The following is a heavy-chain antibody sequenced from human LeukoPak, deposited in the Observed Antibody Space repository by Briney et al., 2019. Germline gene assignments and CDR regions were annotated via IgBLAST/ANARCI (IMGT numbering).Heavy chain of an antibody. J-gene: IGHJ5*02. Sequence: SETLSLTCTVSGGSISSYYWSWIRQPPGKGLEWIGYIYYSGSTNYNPSLKSRVTISVGTSKNQFSLKLSSVTAADTAVYYCARGAGYYDFWSGYYSPNWFDPWGQGTLVTVSS. CDR3: ARGAGYYDFWSGYYSPNWFDP. V-gene: IGHV4-59*12. D-gene: IGHD3-3*01. CDR2: IYYSGST. CDR1: GGSISSYY.